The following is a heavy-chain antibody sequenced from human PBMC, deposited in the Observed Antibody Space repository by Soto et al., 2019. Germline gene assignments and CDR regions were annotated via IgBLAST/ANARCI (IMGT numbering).Heavy chain of an antibody. D-gene: IGHD5-18*01. V-gene: IGHV3-30*03. J-gene: IGHJ6*02. CDR3: ARRQGTALTQALHYAMDV. Sequence: GGSLRLSCAASGFTFSDYGMHWVRQAPGKGLEWMTFISYDGSDKFYAASVKGRLTISRDNSKSTLYLQMNSLRTEDTAVYSCARRQGTALTQALHYAMDVWGQGTTVTVSS. CDR2: ISYDGSDK. CDR1: GFTFSDYG.